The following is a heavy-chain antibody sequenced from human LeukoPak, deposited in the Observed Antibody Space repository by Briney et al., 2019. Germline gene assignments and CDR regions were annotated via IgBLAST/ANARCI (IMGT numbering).Heavy chain of an antibody. CDR2: IYNSGST. J-gene: IGHJ3*02. D-gene: IGHD4-23*01. CDR1: GGSISSGGYS. Sequence: SETLSLTCAVSGGSISSGGYSWNWIRQPPGKALEWIGYIYNSGSTSYNPSLESRVTISLHTSNNQFSLKLRSVTTADTAVYYCAREDSGNSDDSLDIWGQGTMVTVSS. V-gene: IGHV4-30-4*07. CDR3: AREDSGNSDDSLDI.